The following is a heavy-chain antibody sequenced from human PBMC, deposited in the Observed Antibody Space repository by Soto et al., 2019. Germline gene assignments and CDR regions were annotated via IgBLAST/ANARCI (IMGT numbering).Heavy chain of an antibody. CDR3: ARDGPYYYASRMDV. J-gene: IGHJ6*02. Sequence: EVQLVESGGGLVQPGGSLRLSCVASGIPVSSNYMTWVRQAPGNGLEWVSVLHSGGDTYYANSVKGRFTISRHDSTNTLFLHMNSLTVEDTAVYYCARDGPYYYASRMDVWGQGTTVTVSS. CDR1: GIPVSSNY. CDR2: LHSGGDT. D-gene: IGHD3-10*01. V-gene: IGHV3-53*04.